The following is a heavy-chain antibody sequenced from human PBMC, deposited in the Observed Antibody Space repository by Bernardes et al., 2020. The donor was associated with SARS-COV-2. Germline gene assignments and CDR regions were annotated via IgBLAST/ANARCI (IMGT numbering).Heavy chain of an antibody. D-gene: IGHD2-21*02. J-gene: IGHJ4*02. CDR2: IYYSGST. V-gene: IGHV4-59*01. Sequence: SETLSLTCSVSGGSIRSYYWSWIRQPPGKGLEWIGYIYYSGSTSSNPSLKSRVTISVDTSENRFSLRLSSVTAADTAVYYCARSGSDWDFGNWGQGTLVTVSS. CDR3: ARSGSDWDFGN. CDR1: GGSIRSYY.